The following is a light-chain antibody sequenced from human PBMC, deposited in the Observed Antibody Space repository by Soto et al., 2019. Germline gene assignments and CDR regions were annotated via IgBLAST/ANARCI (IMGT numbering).Light chain of an antibody. V-gene: IGKV3-15*01. Sequence: TVMTQSPATLSVSPGETATLSCTASQSIGDNLAWYQVKPGQAPRLLISATSTRATGIPDRFRGSGSGTYFTLTIISLQSEDSAVYYCQQYNFWPGLTFGGGTRVEIK. CDR3: QQYNFWPGLT. J-gene: IGKJ4*01. CDR2: ATS. CDR1: QSIGDN.